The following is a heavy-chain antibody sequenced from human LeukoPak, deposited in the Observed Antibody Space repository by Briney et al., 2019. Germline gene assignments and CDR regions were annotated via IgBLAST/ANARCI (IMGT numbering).Heavy chain of an antibody. CDR1: GYTFTSYD. CDR2: MSPNSGDT. Sequence: ASVKVSCKASGYTFTSYDINWVRQATGQRPEWMGWMSPNSGDTGYAQKFQGRVSMTRDIFKSTAYMELSSLRSEDTAIYYCASNPPNTGDFYYWGLGTLVTVSS. CDR3: ASNPPNTGDFYY. J-gene: IGHJ4*02. V-gene: IGHV1-8*01. D-gene: IGHD1-1*01.